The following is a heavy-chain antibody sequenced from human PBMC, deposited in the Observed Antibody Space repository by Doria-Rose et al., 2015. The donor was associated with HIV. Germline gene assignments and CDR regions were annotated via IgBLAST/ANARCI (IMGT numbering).Heavy chain of an antibody. CDR2: IFSDDER. J-gene: IGHJ4*02. CDR3: ARIKSSRWYHKYYFDF. CDR1: GVSLSSPGMG. Sequence: QVILKVSGPVLVKPTETLTLTCTVSGVSLSSPGMGVSWIRQPPGKALEWLANIFSDDERSYKTSLKSRLTISRGTSKSQVVLTMTDMDPVDTATYYCARIKSSRWYHKYYFDFWGQGTLVIVSA. V-gene: IGHV2-26*01. D-gene: IGHD6-13*01.